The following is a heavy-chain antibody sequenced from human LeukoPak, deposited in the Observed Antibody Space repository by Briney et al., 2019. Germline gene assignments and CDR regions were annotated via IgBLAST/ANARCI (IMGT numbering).Heavy chain of an antibody. V-gene: IGHV4-34*01. Sequence: PSETLSLTCAAYGGSFSGYYWSWIRQPPGKGLEWIGEINHSGSTNYNPSLKSRVTISVDTSKNQFSLKLSSVTAADTAVYYCARGLFYSKIFDYWGQGTLVTVSS. CDR2: INHSGST. CDR1: GGSFSGYY. CDR3: ARGLFYSKIFDY. D-gene: IGHD4-11*01. J-gene: IGHJ4*02.